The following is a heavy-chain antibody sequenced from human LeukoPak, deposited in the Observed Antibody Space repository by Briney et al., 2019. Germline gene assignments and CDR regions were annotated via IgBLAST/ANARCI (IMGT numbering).Heavy chain of an antibody. CDR1: GFTFSTFS. CDR2: ISSSSSYI. J-gene: IGHJ6*02. V-gene: IGHV3-21*01. D-gene: IGHD5-24*01. Sequence: GGSLRLSCAASGFTFSTFSMNWVRQAPGKGLEWVSSISSSSSYIYYADSVKGRSTISRDNANNSLYLQMNSLRAEDTAVYYCARDLASIGYGMDVWGQGTTVTVSS. CDR3: ARDLASIGYGMDV.